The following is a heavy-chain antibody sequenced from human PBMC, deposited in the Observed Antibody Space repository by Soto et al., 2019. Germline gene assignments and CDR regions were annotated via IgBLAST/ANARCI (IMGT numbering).Heavy chain of an antibody. CDR2: INTYHGNT. D-gene: IGHD3-9*01. CDR3: ARDPMTGYLQFDY. Sequence: QIQLVQAGAEVKKPGASVKVSCRASGYTFTNSGISWVRQAPGQVLEWMGWINTYHGNTHYTQKLQGRVTMTTDTSTRTAYMELRSLRSDDTAVYYCARDPMTGYLQFDYGGQGTLVTVSS. V-gene: IGHV1-18*01. CDR1: GYTFTNSG. J-gene: IGHJ4*02.